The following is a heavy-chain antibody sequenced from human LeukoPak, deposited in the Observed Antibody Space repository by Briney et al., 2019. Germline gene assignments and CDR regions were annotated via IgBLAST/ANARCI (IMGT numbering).Heavy chain of an antibody. V-gene: IGHV4-34*01. Sequence: PSETLSLTCAVYGGSFSGYYWSWIRQPPGKGLEWIGEINHSGSTNYNPSLKSRVTISVDTSKNQFSLKLSSVTAADTAVYYCARNPYGSGSYYFDYWGQGTLLTVSS. CDR2: INHSGST. J-gene: IGHJ4*02. CDR3: ARNPYGSGSYYFDY. D-gene: IGHD3-10*01. CDR1: GGSFSGYY.